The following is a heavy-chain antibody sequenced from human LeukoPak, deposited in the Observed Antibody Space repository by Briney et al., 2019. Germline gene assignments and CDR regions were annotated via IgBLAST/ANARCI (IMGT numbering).Heavy chain of an antibody. CDR1: GGSFSGYY. CDR3: ARQTKQLRLSAFDI. V-gene: IGHV4-34*01. J-gene: IGHJ3*02. CDR2: INHSGST. Sequence: SETLSLTCAVYGGSFSGYYWSWIRQPPGKGLEWIGEINHSGSTNYNPSLKSRVTISVDTSKNQFSLKLSSVTAADTAVYYCARQTKQLRLSAFDIWGQGTMVTVSS. D-gene: IGHD6-6*01.